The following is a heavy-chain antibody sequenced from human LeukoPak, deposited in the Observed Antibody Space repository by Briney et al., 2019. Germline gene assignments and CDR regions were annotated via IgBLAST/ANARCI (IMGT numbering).Heavy chain of an antibody. CDR3: ARGGSATAVTTNYYYYYYMDV. CDR1: GGSISRYY. V-gene: IGHV4-4*09. CDR2: IYTSGST. Sequence: SETLSLTCTVSGGSISRYYWSWIRQPPGKGLEWIGYIYTSGSTNYNPSLKSRVTISVDTSKNQFSMKLSSVTAADTAVYYCARGGSATAVTTNYYYYYYMDVWGKGTTVTVSS. J-gene: IGHJ6*03. D-gene: IGHD4-11*01.